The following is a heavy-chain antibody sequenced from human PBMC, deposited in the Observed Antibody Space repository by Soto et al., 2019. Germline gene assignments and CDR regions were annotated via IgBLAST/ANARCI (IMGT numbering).Heavy chain of an antibody. CDR3: ARHYGSGTYPLDY. CDR1: GGCINNYY. Sequence: EILPLTGTVAGGCINNYYCSWIRQPPGKGLQWIGWIHYSGNTKYNPSLNGRVTISLDTSKNQLSLTLSSMTAADTAVYYWARHYGSGTYPLDYWGKGILVTVSS. J-gene: IGHJ4*02. V-gene: IGHV4-59*01. CDR2: IHYSGNT. D-gene: IGHD3-10*01.